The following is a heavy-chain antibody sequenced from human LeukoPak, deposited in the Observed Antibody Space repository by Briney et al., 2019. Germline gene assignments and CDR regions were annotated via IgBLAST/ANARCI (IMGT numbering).Heavy chain of an antibody. CDR1: GFTFSSHA. V-gene: IGHV3-64D*06. CDR3: VAAAAGTFFDY. Sequence: GGSLRLSCSASGFTFSSHAMHWVRQAPGKGLEYVSAISSNGGSTYYADSVKGRFTISRDNSKNTLYLQMSSLRAEDTAVYYCVAAAAGTFFDYWGQGTLVTVSS. J-gene: IGHJ4*02. D-gene: IGHD6-13*01. CDR2: ISSNGGST.